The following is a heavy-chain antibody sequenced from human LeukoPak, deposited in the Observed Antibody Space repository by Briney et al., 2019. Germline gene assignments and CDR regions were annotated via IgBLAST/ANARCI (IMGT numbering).Heavy chain of an antibody. CDR3: ARGSLDGYNEFDY. J-gene: IGHJ4*02. CDR2: MSNSGHT. D-gene: IGHD5-24*01. CDR1: GDSVSSGNYY. V-gene: IGHV4-61*01. Sequence: PSETLSLTCTVSGDSVSSGNYYWSWIRQPPGKGLEWIGFMSNSGHTDSTPSLKSRVTISLDTSKNQFSLKLNSVTAADTAVYYCARGSLDGYNEFDYWGQGTLVTVSS.